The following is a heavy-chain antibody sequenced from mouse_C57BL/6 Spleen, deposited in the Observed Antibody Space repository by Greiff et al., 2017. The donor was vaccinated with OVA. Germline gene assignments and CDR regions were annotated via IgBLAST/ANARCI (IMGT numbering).Heavy chain of an antibody. CDR1: GYTFTDYY. CDR3: ARWYDYVDY. D-gene: IGHD2-3*01. Sequence: EVQLQQSGPELVKPGASVKISCKASGYTFTDYYMNWVKQSHGKSLEWIGDINPNNGGTSYNQKFKGKATLTVDKSSSTAYMELRSLTSEDSAVYYCARWYDYVDYWGQGTTLTVSS. J-gene: IGHJ2*01. V-gene: IGHV1-26*01. CDR2: INPNNGGT.